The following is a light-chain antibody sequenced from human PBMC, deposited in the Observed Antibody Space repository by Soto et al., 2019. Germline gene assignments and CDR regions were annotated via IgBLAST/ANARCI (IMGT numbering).Light chain of an antibody. J-gene: IGKJ5*01. CDR2: GAS. Sequence: EIVLTQSPGTLSLSPGERATLSCRASQTVSSNYLAWCQQRPGQAPRLLIYGASTRAAGIPDRFSGSGSGTDFTLTISRLEPEDFAVYYCQQYGSSPPSVTFGQGTRLEIK. CDR1: QTVSSNY. V-gene: IGKV3-20*01. CDR3: QQYGSSPPSVT.